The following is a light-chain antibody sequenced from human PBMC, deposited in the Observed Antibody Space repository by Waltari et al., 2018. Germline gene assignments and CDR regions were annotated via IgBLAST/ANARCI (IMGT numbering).Light chain of an antibody. Sequence: QSALAQPASVSGSPGQSITIPSSESSSAVAPYDLVSWYQQHPDKAPKVIIYEVNKRPSGISNRFSGSKSDNTASLTISGLQAEDEAHYYCCSYAGSFRHVLFGGGTKLTVL. CDR3: CSYAGSFRHVL. CDR1: SSAVAPYDL. V-gene: IGLV2-23*02. J-gene: IGLJ2*01. CDR2: EVN.